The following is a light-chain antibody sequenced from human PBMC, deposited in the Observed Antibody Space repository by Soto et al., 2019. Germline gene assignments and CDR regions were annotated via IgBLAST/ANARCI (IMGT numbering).Light chain of an antibody. CDR1: QNINSY. CDR2: DAS. CDR3: QQYENLPT. V-gene: IGKV1-33*01. J-gene: IGKJ5*01. Sequence: PMTQAPSSLSESFGDRVTITCQASQNINSYLNWYQQKPGRAPKLLIYDASNLEAGVPSRFRGSGSGTDFTFTISRLQPEDIATYYCQQYENLPTFGQGTRLEIK.